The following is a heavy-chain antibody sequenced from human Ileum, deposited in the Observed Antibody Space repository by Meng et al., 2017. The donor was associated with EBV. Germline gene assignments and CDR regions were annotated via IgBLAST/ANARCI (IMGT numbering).Heavy chain of an antibody. J-gene: IGHJ4*02. CDR1: GGVLSGAY. V-gene: IGHV4-34*12. CDR3: VRRPTGIDY. Sequence: VQAQQWGAGTFKASATLALTCAVNGGVLSGAYWNWIRQPPGKGLEGIGEIIHGGSPSYNPSLKSRVTISIDTSKNQLSLMLSSVTAADTAVYYCVRRPTGIDYWGQGTLVTVSS. CDR2: IIHGGSP. D-gene: IGHD2-8*02.